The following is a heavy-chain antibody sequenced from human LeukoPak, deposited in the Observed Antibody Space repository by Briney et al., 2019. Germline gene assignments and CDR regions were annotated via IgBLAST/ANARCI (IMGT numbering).Heavy chain of an antibody. CDR1: GFTVSSKY. CDR3: AMRGDTWYHC. D-gene: IGHD6-13*01. Sequence: PGGSLRLSCAASGFTVSSKYMSWVRQAPGKGLEWVPVIYSGGSTYYADSVKGRFTISRDNSKNTVDLQMNSLRVEDTAVYYCAMRGDTWYHCWGQGTLDTVSS. J-gene: IGHJ4*02. V-gene: IGHV3-53*01. CDR2: IYSGGST.